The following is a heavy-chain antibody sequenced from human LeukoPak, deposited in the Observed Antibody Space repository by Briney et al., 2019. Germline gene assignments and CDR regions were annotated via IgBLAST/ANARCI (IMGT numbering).Heavy chain of an antibody. D-gene: IGHD3-10*01. Sequence: SETLPLTCTVSGGSISSYYWSWIRQPPGKGLEWIGSIYYSGSTYYNPSLKSRVTISVDTSKNQFSLKLSSVTAADTAVYYCARDRWFGELPYFDYWGQGTLVTVSS. CDR3: ARDRWFGELPYFDY. CDR2: IYYSGST. V-gene: IGHV4-39*07. CDR1: GGSISSYY. J-gene: IGHJ4*02.